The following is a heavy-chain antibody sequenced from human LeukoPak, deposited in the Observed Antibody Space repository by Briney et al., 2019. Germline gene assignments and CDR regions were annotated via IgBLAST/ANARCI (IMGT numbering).Heavy chain of an antibody. CDR3: ARVADFWSGYYFDY. CDR1: GGSFSGYY. D-gene: IGHD3-3*01. Sequence: PSETLSLTCAVYGGSFSGYYWSWIRQPPGKGLEWIGEINHSGSTNYNPSLKSRVTISVDTSKNQFSLKLSSVTAADTAVYYCARVADFWSGYYFDYWGQGTLVTVSS. J-gene: IGHJ4*02. V-gene: IGHV4-34*01. CDR2: INHSGST.